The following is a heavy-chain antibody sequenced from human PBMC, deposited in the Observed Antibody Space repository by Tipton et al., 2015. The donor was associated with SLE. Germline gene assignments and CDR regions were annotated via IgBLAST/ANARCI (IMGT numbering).Heavy chain of an antibody. J-gene: IGHJ4*02. CDR3: ARKIEAVVKHYFDY. CDR1: GYSISSGYY. CDR2: INYSGTT. Sequence: TLSLTCAVSGYSISSGYYWSWIRQPPGKGLEWVGEINYSGTTNYNPSLKSRVTISVDTSKNQFSLKLTSVTAADTAVYYCARKIEAVVKHYFDYWGQGPLVAVSS. V-gene: IGHV4-34*01.